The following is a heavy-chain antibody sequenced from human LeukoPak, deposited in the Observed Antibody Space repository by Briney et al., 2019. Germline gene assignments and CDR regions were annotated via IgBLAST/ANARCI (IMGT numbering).Heavy chain of an antibody. V-gene: IGHV3-23*01. D-gene: IGHD6-19*01. CDR1: GFNFRAYW. CDR2: ISGSGGST. CDR3: ATKRSGWYYFDY. Sequence: GGSLRLSCTTSGFNFRAYWMGWVRQAPGKGLEWVSVISGSGGSTYYADSVKGRFTISRDNSKNTLYLQMNSLRAEDTAVYYCATKRSGWYYFDYWGQGALVTVSS. J-gene: IGHJ4*02.